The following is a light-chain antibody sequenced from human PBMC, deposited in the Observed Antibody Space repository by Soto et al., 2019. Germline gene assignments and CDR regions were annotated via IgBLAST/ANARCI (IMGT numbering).Light chain of an antibody. J-gene: IGKJ3*01. CDR1: QSVSSSY. CDR3: QQDGSSPLFT. Sequence: EIVLTQSPGTLSLSPGERATLSCRASQSVSSSYLAWYQQKPGQAPRLLIYGASSRASGIPDRFSGSGSGTDFNLTIIRLEPEDFAVYYCQQDGSSPLFTFGPGTKVDIK. V-gene: IGKV3-20*01. CDR2: GAS.